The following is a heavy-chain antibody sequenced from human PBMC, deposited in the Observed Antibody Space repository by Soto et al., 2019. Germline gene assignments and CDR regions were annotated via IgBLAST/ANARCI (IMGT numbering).Heavy chain of an antibody. CDR3: ARDRTRWNNWNDPYYFDY. V-gene: IGHV1-18*01. CDR2: ISAYNGNT. J-gene: IGHJ4*02. CDR1: GYTFTSYG. D-gene: IGHD1-1*01. Sequence: ASVKVSCKASGYTFTSYGISWVRQAPGQGLEWMGWISAYNGNTNYAQKLQGRVTMTTDTSTSTAYMELRSLRSDDTAVYYCARDRTRWNNWNDPYYFDYWGQGTLVTVSS.